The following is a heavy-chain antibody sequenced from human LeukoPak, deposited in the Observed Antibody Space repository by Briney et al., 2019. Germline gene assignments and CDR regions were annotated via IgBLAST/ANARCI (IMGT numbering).Heavy chain of an antibody. CDR3: AREGSYGDSDY. D-gene: IGHD5-18*01. CDR2: INSNGGST. J-gene: IGHJ4*02. V-gene: IGHV3-64*01. CDR1: GFSLSSYG. Sequence: GGSLRLSCAASGFSLSSYGMHWVRQAPGKGLEYVSAINSNGGSTYYANSVKGRFTISRDNSRSTLYLQMGSLRAEDMAVYYCAREGSYGDSDYWGQGTLVTVSS.